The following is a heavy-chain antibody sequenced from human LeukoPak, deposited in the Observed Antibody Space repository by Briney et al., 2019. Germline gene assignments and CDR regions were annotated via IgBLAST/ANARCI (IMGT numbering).Heavy chain of an antibody. CDR2: ISGSGSST. D-gene: IGHD2-2*01. Sequence: PGGSLRLSCAASGFTFSSYAMSWVRQAPGKGLEWVSAISGSGSSTYYADSVKGRFTISRDNSKNTLYLQMNSLRAEDTAVYYCAKSRGAYCSSTSCPAGYWGQGTLVTVSS. CDR3: AKSRGAYCSSTSCPAGY. V-gene: IGHV3-23*01. CDR1: GFTFSSYA. J-gene: IGHJ4*02.